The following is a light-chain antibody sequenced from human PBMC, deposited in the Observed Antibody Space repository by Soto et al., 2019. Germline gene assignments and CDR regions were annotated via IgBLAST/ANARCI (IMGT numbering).Light chain of an antibody. V-gene: IGKV2-28*01. J-gene: IGKJ4*01. CDR2: LGS. CDR3: MQVLQTPLT. CDR1: QSLLYSNGYSY. Sequence: DIVMTQSPLSLPVTPGEPASISCRSSQSLLYSNGYSYLDWYLQKPGQSPQLLIYLGSNRASGVPDRFSGSGSGRDFTLKISRVEAEDVGVYYCMQVLQTPLTYGGGTKVEIK.